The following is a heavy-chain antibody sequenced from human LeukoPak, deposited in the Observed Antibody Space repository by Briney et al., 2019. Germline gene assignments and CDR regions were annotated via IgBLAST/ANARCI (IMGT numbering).Heavy chain of an antibody. V-gene: IGHV3-23*01. Sequence: PGGSLRLSCAASGFTVSSNYMTWVRQAPGKGLEWVSAISGSGTSTYYADSVKGRFTISRDNSKNTLYLQMNSLRAEDTAVYYCAKPAWSDYSNTYFDCWGQGTLVTVSS. D-gene: IGHD3-3*01. J-gene: IGHJ4*02. CDR1: GFTVSSNY. CDR3: AKPAWSDYSNTYFDC. CDR2: ISGSGTST.